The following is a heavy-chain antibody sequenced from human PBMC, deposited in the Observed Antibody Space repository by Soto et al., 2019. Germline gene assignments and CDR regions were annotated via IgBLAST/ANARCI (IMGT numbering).Heavy chain of an antibody. V-gene: IGHV3-30-3*01. D-gene: IGHD3-3*02. CDR1: GFTFSSYA. Sequence: QVQLVESGGGVVQPGRSLRLSCAASGFTFSSYAMHWVRQAPGKGLEWVAVISYDGSNKYYADSVKGRFTISRDNSKNTLYLKINSLRAEDRAVYYWGRVGRSIAFTGGPFAYWGQGPLVPVPS. CDR3: GRVGRSIAFTGGPFAY. J-gene: IGHJ4*02. CDR2: ISYDGSNK.